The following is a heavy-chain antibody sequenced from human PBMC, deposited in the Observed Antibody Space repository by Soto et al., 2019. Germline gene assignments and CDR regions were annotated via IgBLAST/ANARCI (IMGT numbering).Heavy chain of an antibody. CDR1: GFTFSNYW. Sequence: EVQLVESGGGLVQPGGSLRLSCAASGFTFSNYWMSWVRQAPGKGLEWVAIIKQDGSDKYYVDSVKGRFTISRDNAKNSLSLQMNSLRTEDAAVYYCASNRDYAFDYWGRGTLVTVSS. CDR3: ASNRDYAFDY. CDR2: IKQDGSDK. V-gene: IGHV3-7*01. J-gene: IGHJ4*02. D-gene: IGHD4-17*01.